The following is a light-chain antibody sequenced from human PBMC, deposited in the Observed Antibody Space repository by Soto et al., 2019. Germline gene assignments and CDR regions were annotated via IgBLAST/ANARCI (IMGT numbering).Light chain of an antibody. CDR3: QSYDSTLNGWV. Sequence: QSVLTQPPSVSGAPGLRVTISCTGSGNNIGAGYDVHWYQQLPGTAPKLLIYDNTNRPSGVPDRFSGSKSGTSVFLAITGLQAEDEADYYCQSYDSTLNGWVFGGGTKLTVL. J-gene: IGLJ3*02. CDR2: DNT. V-gene: IGLV1-40*01. CDR1: GNNIGAGYD.